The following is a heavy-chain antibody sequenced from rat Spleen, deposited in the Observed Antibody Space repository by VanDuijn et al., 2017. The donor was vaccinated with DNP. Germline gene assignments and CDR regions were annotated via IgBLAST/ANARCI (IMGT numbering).Heavy chain of an antibody. CDR2: ISYSGRT. V-gene: IGHV3-1*01. J-gene: IGHJ2*01. CDR1: GYSITSDY. CDR3: ARWNIGTSTLDY. Sequence: EVQLQESGPGLVKPSQSLSLTCSVTGYSITSDYWGWIRKFPGNKMAWIGHISYSGRTTYNPFLKSRISITRDTSKNQFFLQLSSVTTEDTATYYCARWNIGTSTLDYWGQGVMVTVSS. D-gene: IGHD1-5*01.